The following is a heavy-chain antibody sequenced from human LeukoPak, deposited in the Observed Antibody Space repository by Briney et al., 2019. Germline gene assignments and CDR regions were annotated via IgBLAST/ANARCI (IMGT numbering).Heavy chain of an antibody. V-gene: IGHV3-53*05. Sequence: PGGSLSLSCAAPGLTVRTNYMSWVRQAPGKGLGGASVIYSGGSTYYADSVKGRFTISRDNSKNTLYLQMNSLRAEDTAVYYCASIPLSTMIVRNDAFDIWGQGTMVTVSS. D-gene: IGHD3-22*01. CDR1: GLTVRTNY. J-gene: IGHJ3*02. CDR3: ASIPLSTMIVRNDAFDI. CDR2: IYSGGST.